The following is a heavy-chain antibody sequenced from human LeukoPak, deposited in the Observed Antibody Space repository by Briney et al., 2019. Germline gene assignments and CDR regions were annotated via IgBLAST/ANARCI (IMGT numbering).Heavy chain of an antibody. V-gene: IGHV3-30*19. CDR1: GFTFSSYG. Sequence: GGSLRLSCAASGFTFSSYGMHWVRQAPGKGLEWVAVISYDGSDKYYADSVKGRFTISRDNSKNTLYLQMNSLRPEDTAVYYCARDWGRRYSSGWYGDFDYWGQGTLVTVSS. CDR2: ISYDGSDK. J-gene: IGHJ4*02. D-gene: IGHD6-19*01. CDR3: ARDWGRRYSSGWYGDFDY.